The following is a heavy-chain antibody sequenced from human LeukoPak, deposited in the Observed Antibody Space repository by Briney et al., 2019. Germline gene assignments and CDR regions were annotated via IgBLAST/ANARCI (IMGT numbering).Heavy chain of an antibody. CDR1: GASISSYY. V-gene: IGHV4-4*07. CDR2: IYNTGTT. Sequence: SETLSLTCSVSGASISSYYWSWIRQPAGKGLEWIGRIYNTGTTNYNPSLKSRLTMSIDTSKHHFSLKLSSVTAADTAIYYCASEGTVTRGLDYWGQGTLVTVSS. D-gene: IGHD4/OR15-4a*01. J-gene: IGHJ4*02. CDR3: ASEGTVTRGLDY.